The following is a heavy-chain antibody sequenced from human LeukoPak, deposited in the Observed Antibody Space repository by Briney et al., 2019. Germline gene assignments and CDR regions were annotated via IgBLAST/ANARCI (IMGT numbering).Heavy chain of an antibody. V-gene: IGHV3-30-3*01. CDR2: ISYDGSNK. CDR3: AIVWVSGYYTLDP. CDR1: GFTFSSYA. D-gene: IGHD3-3*01. Sequence: GGSLRLSCAASGFTFSSYAMHWVRQAPGKGLEWVAVISYDGSNKYYADSVKGRFTISRDNSKNTLYLQMNSLRAEDTAVYYCAIVWVSGYYTLDPWGQGTLVTVSS. J-gene: IGHJ5*02.